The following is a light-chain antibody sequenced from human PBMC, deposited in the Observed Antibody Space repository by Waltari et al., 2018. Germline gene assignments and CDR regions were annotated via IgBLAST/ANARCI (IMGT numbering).Light chain of an antibody. CDR1: PGSISTTSY. CDR3: ALYMGGGIWV. Sequence: QTVVTQEPSLSVSPGVTVTLNCDLSPGSISTTSYASWYQQSPGQAPRTLVYKANSRSSGVPDRFSGSVLGNKAALTITGAQADDESDYYCALYMGGGIWVFGGGTKLTVL. J-gene: IGLJ3*02. CDR2: KAN. V-gene: IGLV8-61*01.